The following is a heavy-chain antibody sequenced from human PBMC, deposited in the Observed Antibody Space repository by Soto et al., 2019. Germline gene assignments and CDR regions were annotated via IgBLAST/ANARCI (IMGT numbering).Heavy chain of an antibody. CDR2: INPDNGNA. J-gene: IGHJ5*02. D-gene: IGHD2-15*01. Sequence: ASVKVSCKASGYTFTRYTMNWVRQAPGQRLEWMGWINPDNGNAKSSQKFQDRVIITRDTSASTAYMDLSSLRSEDTAVYYCARGIATGQLDPWGQGTLVTVSS. CDR1: GYTFTRYT. CDR3: ARGIATGQLDP. V-gene: IGHV1-3*01.